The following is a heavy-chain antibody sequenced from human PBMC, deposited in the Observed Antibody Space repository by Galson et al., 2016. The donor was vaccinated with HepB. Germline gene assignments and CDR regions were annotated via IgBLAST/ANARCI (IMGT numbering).Heavy chain of an antibody. D-gene: IGHD3-10*02. CDR3: ATVKRAPIFGGLNKVDAFDI. V-gene: IGHV4-4*02. CDR2: ISHSKKT. CDR1: GGSMTSDKW. J-gene: IGHJ3*02. Sequence: SETLSLTCAVSGGSMTSDKWWSWVRQSPGKGLEWIGEISHSKKTNNNPSLKGRVTLSLDQSRNQFSLKLDSVTAADTAVYYCATVKRAPIFGGLNKVDAFDIWGQGAMVIVSS.